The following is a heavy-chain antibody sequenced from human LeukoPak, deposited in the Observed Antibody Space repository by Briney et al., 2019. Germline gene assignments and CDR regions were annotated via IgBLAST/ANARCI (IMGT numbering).Heavy chain of an antibody. CDR3: ARDLTISVGPSWFDP. J-gene: IGHJ5*02. D-gene: IGHD3-3*01. CDR1: GFTFSSYW. V-gene: IGHV3-7*01. CDR2: IKQDGSEK. Sequence: GGSLRLSCAASGFTFSSYWMSWVRQAPGKGLEGVANIKQDGSEKYYVDSVKGRFTISRDNAKNSLYLQMNSLRAEDTAVYYCARDLTISVGPSWFDPWGQGTLVTVSS.